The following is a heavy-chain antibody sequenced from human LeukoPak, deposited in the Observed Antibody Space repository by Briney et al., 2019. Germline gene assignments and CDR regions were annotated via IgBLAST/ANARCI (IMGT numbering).Heavy chain of an antibody. J-gene: IGHJ4*02. D-gene: IGHD3-10*01. CDR1: GGSISSSNW. CDR2: IYHSGNT. CDR3: AKTEGWFGELLYLNY. Sequence: SETLSLTCAVSGGSISSSNWWSWVRQPPGKGLEWIGEIYHSGNTNYNPSLKSRVTISVDKSRNHFSLKLDSVTAADTAVYYCAKTEGWFGELLYLNYWGQGTLVTVSS. V-gene: IGHV4-4*02.